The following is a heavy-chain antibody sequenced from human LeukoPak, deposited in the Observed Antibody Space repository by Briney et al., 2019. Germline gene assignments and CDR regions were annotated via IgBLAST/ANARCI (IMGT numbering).Heavy chain of an antibody. CDR3: AREDYGSGWTGWVDP. D-gene: IGHD6-19*01. J-gene: IGHJ5*02. Sequence: PGGSLRLSCAASGFTFGLYTMNWVRQAPGQGLEWVSSISSSSGYIYYADSVKGRFTISRDNAENSLYLQMNSLRAEDTAIYFCAREDYGSGWTGWVDPWGQGTLVTVSS. CDR1: GFTFGLYT. V-gene: IGHV3-21*01. CDR2: ISSSSGYI.